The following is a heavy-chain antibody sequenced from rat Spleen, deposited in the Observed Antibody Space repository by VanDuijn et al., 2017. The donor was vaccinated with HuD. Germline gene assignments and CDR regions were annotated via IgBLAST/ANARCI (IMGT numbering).Heavy chain of an antibody. J-gene: IGHJ1*01. V-gene: IGHV5-7*01. CDR3: TRRGYLSDWYFDF. Sequence: EVQLVESGGGLVQPGRSLKLSCAASGFTFSDYYMAWVRQAPKKGLEWVATISYDDSKTYYRDSVKGRFTISRDNARSTLNPQMDSLRSEDTAIYYCTRRGYLSDWYFDFWGPGTMVTVSS. D-gene: IGHD4-4*01. CDR2: ISYDDSKT. CDR1: GFTFSDYY.